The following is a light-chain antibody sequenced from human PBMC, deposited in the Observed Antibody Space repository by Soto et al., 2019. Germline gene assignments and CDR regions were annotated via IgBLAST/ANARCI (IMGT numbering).Light chain of an antibody. CDR2: EVS. J-gene: IGLJ2*01. V-gene: IGLV2-14*01. Sequence: QPVLTQPASVSGSPGQSITISCSGISPDFGVSWYQHFPGKAPKLLIFEVSNRPSGISTRFSGSKSDNLAFLTISGLQSEDEGLYHCSSYSSTTTLFGGGTQLTVL. CDR1: SPDFG. CDR3: SSYSSTTTL.